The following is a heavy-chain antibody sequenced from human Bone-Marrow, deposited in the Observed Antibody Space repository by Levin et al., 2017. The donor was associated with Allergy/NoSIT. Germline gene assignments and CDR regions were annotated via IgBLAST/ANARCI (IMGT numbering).Heavy chain of an antibody. J-gene: IGHJ4*02. CDR3: ARAVVAELSDF. CDR2: ISGSGSLI. D-gene: IGHD2-15*01. Sequence: GESLKISCAASGFTFRSHEMNWIRQAPGKALEWVSFISGSGSLIYYADSVKGRFTISRDNAKNSLHLPMNSLRADDTAVYYCARAVVAELSDFWGQGTLVTVSS. CDR1: GFTFRSHE. V-gene: IGHV3-48*03.